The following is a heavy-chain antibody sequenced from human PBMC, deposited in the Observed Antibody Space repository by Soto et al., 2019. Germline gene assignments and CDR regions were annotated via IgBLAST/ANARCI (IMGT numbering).Heavy chain of an antibody. CDR3: ATVGTGSYNWFDP. J-gene: IGHJ5*02. V-gene: IGHV3-74*01. D-gene: IGHD6-13*01. CDR2: INSDGTTT. CDR1: GFTFSRNW. Sequence: HPGGSLRLSCAASGFTFSRNWMHWVRQAPGKGLVWLSRINSDGTTTTYADSVKGRFTISKDNSKNTVYLQINNLRADDTAVYYCATVGTGSYNWFDPWGQGTLVTVSS.